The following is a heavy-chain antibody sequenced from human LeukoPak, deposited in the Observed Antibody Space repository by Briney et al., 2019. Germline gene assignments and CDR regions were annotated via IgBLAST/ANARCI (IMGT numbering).Heavy chain of an antibody. D-gene: IGHD2-21*02. V-gene: IGHV4-59*12. CDR3: ARRAYCGGDCYYLDY. CDR1: GGSISSYF. Sequence: SETLSLTCTVSGGSISSYFWSWIRQPPGKGLEWIGYIYDSGSTNYNPSLKSRVTISVDTSKNQFSLKLSSVTAADTAVYFCARRAYCGGDCYYLDYWGQGTLVTVSS. J-gene: IGHJ4*02. CDR2: IYDSGST.